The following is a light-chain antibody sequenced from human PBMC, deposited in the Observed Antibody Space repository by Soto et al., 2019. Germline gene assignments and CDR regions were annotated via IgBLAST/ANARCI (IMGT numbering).Light chain of an antibody. V-gene: IGKV1-39*01. CDR3: RQSYSTPLT. J-gene: IGKJ4*01. Sequence: DIQITQSPSSLSASVGDRVTITCRASQSISSYLNWYQQKPGKAPKLLIYAASSLQSEVPSRFSGSGSGTDFTLTISSLQPEDFATYYCRQSYSTPLTVGGGTKVEIK. CDR1: QSISSY. CDR2: AAS.